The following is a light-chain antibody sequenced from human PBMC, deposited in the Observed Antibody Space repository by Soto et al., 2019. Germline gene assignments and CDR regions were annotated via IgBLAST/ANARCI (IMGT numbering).Light chain of an antibody. Sequence: EIVLTQSPATLSLSPGERATLSCRASQSVSSYLDWYQQKPGQAPRLLIYDASNLATGIPARFSGSGSGTDFTLTISSLEPEDFAVYYFQQRSNWPLSFGGGTKVEIK. J-gene: IGKJ4*01. CDR2: DAS. V-gene: IGKV3-11*01. CDR1: QSVSSY. CDR3: QQRSNWPLS.